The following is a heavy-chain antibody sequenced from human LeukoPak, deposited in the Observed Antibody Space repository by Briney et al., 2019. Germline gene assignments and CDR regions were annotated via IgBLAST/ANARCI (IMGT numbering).Heavy chain of an antibody. V-gene: IGHV4-39*01. CDR2: IYYSGST. Sequence: SETLSLTCTVSGGSISSSSYYWGWIRQPPGKGLEWIGSIYYSGSTYYNPSLKSRVTISVDTSKDQFSLKLSSVTAADTAVYYCAGSETYYYDSSGYLGAFDIWGQGTMVTVSS. J-gene: IGHJ3*02. D-gene: IGHD3-22*01. CDR1: GGSISSSSYY. CDR3: AGSETYYYDSSGYLGAFDI.